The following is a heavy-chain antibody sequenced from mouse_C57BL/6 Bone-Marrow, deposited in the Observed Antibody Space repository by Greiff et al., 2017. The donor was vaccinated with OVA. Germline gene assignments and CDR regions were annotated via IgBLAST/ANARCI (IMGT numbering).Heavy chain of an antibody. Sequence: DVKLQESGGGLVQPGGSMKLSCVASGFTFSNYWMNWVRQSPEKGLEWVAQIRLKSDNYATHYEESVKGRFTIERYFSKSSFYLQMTNLRAEDTGIYYCTPYGYDWFAYWGQGTLVTVSA. D-gene: IGHD2-2*01. CDR2: IRLKSDNYAT. J-gene: IGHJ3*01. CDR3: TPYGYDWFAY. V-gene: IGHV6-3*01. CDR1: GFTFSNYW.